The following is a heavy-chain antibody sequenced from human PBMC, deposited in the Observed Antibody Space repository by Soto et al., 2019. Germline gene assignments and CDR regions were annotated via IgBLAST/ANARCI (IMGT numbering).Heavy chain of an antibody. J-gene: IGHJ5*02. Sequence: PGGSLRLSCAASGLTFSGYWMHWVRQAPGKGLVWVSRMDTDGSVTNYADSVEGRFTISRDDAKNTLYLQMNSLRAEDTAVYYCARDTPYNWFDPWGQGILVTVSS. V-gene: IGHV3-74*01. CDR3: ARDTPYNWFDP. CDR1: GLTFSGYW. CDR2: MDTDGSVT.